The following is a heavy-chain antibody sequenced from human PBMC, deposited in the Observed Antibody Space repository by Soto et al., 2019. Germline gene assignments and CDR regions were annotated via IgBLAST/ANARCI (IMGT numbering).Heavy chain of an antibody. CDR1: GGTFSSYA. Sequence: SVKVSCKASGGTFSSYAISWVRQAPGQGLEWMGGIIPIFGTANYAQKFQGRVTIPADESTSTAYMELSSLRSEDTAVYYCAREERRSSGWYDPWGQGTLVTVSS. D-gene: IGHD6-19*01. CDR3: AREERRSSGWYDP. V-gene: IGHV1-69*13. CDR2: IIPIFGTA. J-gene: IGHJ5*02.